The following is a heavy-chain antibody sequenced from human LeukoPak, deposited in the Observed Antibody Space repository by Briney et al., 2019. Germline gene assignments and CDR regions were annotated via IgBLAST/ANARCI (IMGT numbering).Heavy chain of an antibody. Sequence: GGSLRLSCAVSGFTFSNYWMYWVRQGPGKGLVWVSVIYSSGSTYYADSVKGRFTISRDNSKNTLYLQMNSLRAEDTAVYYCAREYRGSRRSDAFDIWGQGTMVTVSS. CDR3: AREYRGSRRSDAFDI. D-gene: IGHD3-10*01. CDR1: GFTFSNYW. V-gene: IGHV3-53*01. J-gene: IGHJ3*02. CDR2: IYSSGST.